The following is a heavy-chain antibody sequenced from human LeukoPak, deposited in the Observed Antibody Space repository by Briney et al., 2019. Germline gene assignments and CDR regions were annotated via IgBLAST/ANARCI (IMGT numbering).Heavy chain of an antibody. CDR2: MNIDGSEK. V-gene: IGHV3-7*01. CDR1: GFTFSSYW. Sequence: PGGSLRLSCAASGFTFSSYWMGWVRQAPGKRLEWVANMNIDGSEKYYADSAKGRFTISRDNARNSVYLQMNSLRVEDTAVYYCARDLLIGFYYDFWSGYYGMDVWGQGTTVTVSS. J-gene: IGHJ6*02. CDR3: ARDLLIGFYYDFWSGYYGMDV. D-gene: IGHD3-3*01.